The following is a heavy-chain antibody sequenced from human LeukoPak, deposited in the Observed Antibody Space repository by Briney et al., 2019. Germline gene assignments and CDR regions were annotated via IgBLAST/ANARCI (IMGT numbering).Heavy chain of an antibody. V-gene: IGHV4-34*01. Sequence: SSETLSLTCAVYGGSFSGYYWSWIRQPPGKGLEWIGEINHSGSTNYNPSLKSRVTISVDTSKNQFSLKLSSVTAADTAVYYCARGVRSSGWYRDWGQGTLVTVSS. J-gene: IGHJ4*02. D-gene: IGHD6-19*01. CDR3: ARGVRSSGWYRD. CDR1: GGSFSGYY. CDR2: INHSGST.